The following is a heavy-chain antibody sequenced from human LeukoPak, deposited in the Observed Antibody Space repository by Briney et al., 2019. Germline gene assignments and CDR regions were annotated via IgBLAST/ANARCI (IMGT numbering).Heavy chain of an antibody. CDR1: GYTFTGYY. Sequence: ASVKVSCKASGYTFTGYYMDWVRQAPGQGLEWMGWINPNSGGTNYAQKFQGRVTMTRDTSISTAYMELSRLRSDDTAVYYCATVAGYDILTGYYYWGQGTLVTVSS. CDR3: ATVAGYDILTGYYY. D-gene: IGHD3-9*01. V-gene: IGHV1-2*02. CDR2: INPNSGGT. J-gene: IGHJ4*02.